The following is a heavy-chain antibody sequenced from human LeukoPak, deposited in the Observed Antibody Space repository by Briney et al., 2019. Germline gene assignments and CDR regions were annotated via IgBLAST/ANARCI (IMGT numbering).Heavy chain of an antibody. Sequence: ASVKVSCKASGYTFTSYAMHWVRQAPGQRLEWMGWINAGNGNTKYSQKFQGRVTITRDTSASTAYMELSSLRSEDTAVYYRARDPCSGGSCYIHPFDYWGQGTLVTVSS. V-gene: IGHV1-3*01. CDR1: GYTFTSYA. CDR3: ARDPCSGGSCYIHPFDY. D-gene: IGHD2-15*01. CDR2: INAGNGNT. J-gene: IGHJ4*02.